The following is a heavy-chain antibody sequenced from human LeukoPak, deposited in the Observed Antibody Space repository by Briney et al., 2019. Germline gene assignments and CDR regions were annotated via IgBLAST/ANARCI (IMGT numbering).Heavy chain of an antibody. CDR1: GFTFSSYA. J-gene: IGHJ6*03. CDR3: AKDTTAWWYHRAYMDV. V-gene: IGHV3-23*01. D-gene: IGHD2-15*01. Sequence: GGSLGLSCAASGFTFSSYAMSWVRQAPGGGLEWVSAISGSGDTTYHADSVKGRFTISRDNSENRLSLQMDSLRAEDTAVYFRAKDTTAWWYHRAYMDVWGKGTTVTVSS. CDR2: ISGSGDTT.